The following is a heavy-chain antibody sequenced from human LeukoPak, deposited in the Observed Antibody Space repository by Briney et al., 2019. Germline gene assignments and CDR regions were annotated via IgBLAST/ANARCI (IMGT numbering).Heavy chain of an antibody. Sequence: ASVKVSCKASGGTFSSYAISWVRQAPGQGLEWMGGIIPIFGTANYAQKFQGRVTITADKSTSTAYMELSSLRSEDTAVYYCARGRVVVTAIRGGRGLNAFDIWGQGTMVTVSS. CDR3: ARGRVVVTAIRGGRGLNAFDI. J-gene: IGHJ3*02. V-gene: IGHV1-69*06. D-gene: IGHD2-21*02. CDR1: GGTFSSYA. CDR2: IIPIFGTA.